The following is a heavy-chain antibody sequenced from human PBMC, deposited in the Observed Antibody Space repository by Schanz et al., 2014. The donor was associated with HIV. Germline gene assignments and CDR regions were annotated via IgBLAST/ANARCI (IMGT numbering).Heavy chain of an antibody. J-gene: IGHJ2*01. CDR3: AMGPDYYDSSAYYRVGLWYFDL. D-gene: IGHD3-22*01. CDR2: INPNSGGT. V-gene: IGHV1-2*02. Sequence: QVQLVQSGAEVKKPGASVKVSCKASGYTFTGYYMHWVRQAPGQGLEWMGWINPNSGGTNYAQKFQGSVTMARDTSISTAFMELRRLRYDDTAVYYCAMGPDYYDSSAYYRVGLWYFDLWGRGTLVTVSS. CDR1: GYTFTGYY.